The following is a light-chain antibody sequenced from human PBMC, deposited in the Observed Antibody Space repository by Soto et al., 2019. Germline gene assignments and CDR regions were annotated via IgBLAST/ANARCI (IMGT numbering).Light chain of an antibody. CDR2: GAS. V-gene: IGKV3-20*01. CDR1: QSITGSY. J-gene: IGKJ1*01. Sequence: EIVLTQSPGTLSLSPGERATVSCRASQSITGSYLAWYQQTPGQAPRLLIYGASGRATGIPDRFSGSGSGTDFTLTISRLEPEDFAVYYCQYYDTFRTFGQGTKVDIK. CDR3: QYYDTFRT.